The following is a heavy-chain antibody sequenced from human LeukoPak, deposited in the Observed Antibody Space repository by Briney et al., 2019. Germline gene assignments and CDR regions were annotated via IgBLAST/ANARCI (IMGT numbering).Heavy chain of an antibody. CDR1: GFTFSSYW. D-gene: IGHD2-2*01. Sequence: PGGSLRLSCAASGFTFSSYWMHWVRQAPGKGLVWVSRINRDGSSTSYADSVKGRFTISRDNAKNTLYLQMNSLRAEDTAVYYCARDLVVVVPAATYNWFDPWGQGTLVTVSS. CDR3: ARDLVVVVPAATYNWFDP. V-gene: IGHV3-74*01. CDR2: INRDGSST. J-gene: IGHJ5*02.